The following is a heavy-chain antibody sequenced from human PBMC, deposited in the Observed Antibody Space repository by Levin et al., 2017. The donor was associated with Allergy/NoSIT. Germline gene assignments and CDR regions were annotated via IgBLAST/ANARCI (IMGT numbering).Heavy chain of an antibody. CDR1: GFSVTSHY. Sequence: GESLKISCAASGFSVTSHYMSWVRQAPGKGLEWVSVIYSGGSTYYADSVKGRFTISRDNSKNTLYLQMNSLRADDTAVYYCARDSHSADYGDYVFDYWGQGTLVTVSS. J-gene: IGHJ4*02. CDR3: ARDSHSADYGDYVFDY. CDR2: IYSGGST. D-gene: IGHD4-17*01. V-gene: IGHV3-53*01.